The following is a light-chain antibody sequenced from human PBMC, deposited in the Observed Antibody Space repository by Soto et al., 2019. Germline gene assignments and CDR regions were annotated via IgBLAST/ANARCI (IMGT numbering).Light chain of an antibody. J-gene: IGKJ5*01. CDR2: EAL. Sequence: ETVMTQSPATLSLSPGDRATLSCRASRSISTYLAWYQQKPGQAPRLLIYEALNRATGIPARFSGSGSGTDFTLTISGLEPEDFAVYYCQQYGSSSITFGQGTRLEIK. CDR1: RSISTY. CDR3: QQYGSSSIT. V-gene: IGKV3-11*01.